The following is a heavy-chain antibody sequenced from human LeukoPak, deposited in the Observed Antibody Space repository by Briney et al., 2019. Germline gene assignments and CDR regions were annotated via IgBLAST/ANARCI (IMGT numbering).Heavy chain of an antibody. D-gene: IGHD5-18*01. CDR3: ARERRGYSYGHFDY. CDR2: IYYSGST. Sequence: SETLSLTCIVSGGSISSGGYYWSWIRQHPGKGLEWIGYIYYSGSTYYNPSLKSRVTISVDTSKNQFSLKLSSVTAADTAVYYCARERRGYSYGHFDYWGQGTLVTVSS. J-gene: IGHJ4*02. V-gene: IGHV4-31*03. CDR1: GGSISSGGYY.